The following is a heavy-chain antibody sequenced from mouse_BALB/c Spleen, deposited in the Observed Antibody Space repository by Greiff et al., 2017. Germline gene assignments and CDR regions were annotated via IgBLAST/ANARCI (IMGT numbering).Heavy chain of an antibody. CDR2: IWSDGST. V-gene: IGHV2-6-2*01. D-gene: IGHD2-4*01. Sequence: VQLVESGPDLVAPSQSLSITCTVSGFSLTSYGVHWVRQPPGKGLEWLVVIWSDGSTTYNSALKSRLSISKDNSKSQVFLKMNSLQTDDTAMYYCARQRNYDYGDYAMDYWGQGTSVTVSS. CDR1: GFSLTSYG. CDR3: ARQRNYDYGDYAMDY. J-gene: IGHJ4*01.